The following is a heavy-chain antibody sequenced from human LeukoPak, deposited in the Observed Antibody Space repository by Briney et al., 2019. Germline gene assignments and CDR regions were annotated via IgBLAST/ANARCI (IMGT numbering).Heavy chain of an antibody. CDR2: ISYDGSNK. D-gene: IGHD3-22*01. V-gene: IGHV3-30*03. J-gene: IGHJ4*02. Sequence: PGGSLRLSCAASGFTFSSYGMHWVRQAPGKGLEWVAVISYDGSNKYYADSVKGRFTISRDNSKNTLYLQMNSLRAEDTAVYYCAREAYYYDSSGFCAFDYWGQGTLVTVSS. CDR3: AREAYYYDSSGFCAFDY. CDR1: GFTFSSYG.